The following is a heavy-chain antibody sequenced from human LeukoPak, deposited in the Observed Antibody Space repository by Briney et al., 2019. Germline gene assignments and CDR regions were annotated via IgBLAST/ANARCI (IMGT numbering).Heavy chain of an antibody. J-gene: IGHJ5*02. CDR2: ISPFNGNT. V-gene: IGHV1-18*01. CDR1: GYIFTSYG. D-gene: IGHD5-18*01. Sequence: GASVKVSCKASGYIFTSYGISWVRQAPGQGLESMGWISPFNGNTKYVQKFQGRVTMTTDTSTSTAYLELRSLRSDDTAVYYCARDRVGGYTYGGNWFDPWGPGTLVTVCS. CDR3: ARDRVGGYTYGGNWFDP.